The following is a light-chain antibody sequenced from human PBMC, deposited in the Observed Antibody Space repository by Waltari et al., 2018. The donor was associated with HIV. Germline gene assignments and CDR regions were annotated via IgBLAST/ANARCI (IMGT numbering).Light chain of an antibody. CDR3: QQHFSTPWT. J-gene: IGKJ1*01. CDR2: WAS. CDR1: KNILDISNNKNY. Sequence: DIVMTRSPDSLAVSVGERATINCKYRKNILDISNNKNYLTWYQQKPGQSPKLLIYWASTRESGVPDRFRGSGSGTDFTLTISSLQAEDVAVYYCQQHFSTPWTFGQGTKVGIK. V-gene: IGKV4-1*01.